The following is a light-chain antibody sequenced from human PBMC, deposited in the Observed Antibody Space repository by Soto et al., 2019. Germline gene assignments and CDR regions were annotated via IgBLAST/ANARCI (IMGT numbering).Light chain of an antibody. Sequence: QSVLTQPASVSGSPGQSITIPCTGTSGDVGGYNLVSWYQQHPGKAPKLMIYEVTERPSGVSNRFSGSKSGNTASQTISGLQPDDEADYYCCSYAGNSEVFGTGTKVTVL. V-gene: IGLV2-23*02. J-gene: IGLJ1*01. CDR1: SGDVGGYNL. CDR3: CSYAGNSEV. CDR2: EVT.